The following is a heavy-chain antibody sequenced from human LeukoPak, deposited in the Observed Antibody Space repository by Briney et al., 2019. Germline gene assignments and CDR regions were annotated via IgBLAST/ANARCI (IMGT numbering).Heavy chain of an antibody. V-gene: IGHV4-38-2*02. Sequence: PSETLSLTCTVSGYSISSGYFWGWIRQPPGEGLEWIGSIYRSGTTYYNPSLKSRVTISVHTSKNQFSLKLSSVTAADTAVYYCARVTATARFDAFDIWGQGTMVTVSS. CDR3: ARVTATARFDAFDI. CDR1: GYSISSGYF. J-gene: IGHJ3*02. D-gene: IGHD5-24*01. CDR2: IYRSGTT.